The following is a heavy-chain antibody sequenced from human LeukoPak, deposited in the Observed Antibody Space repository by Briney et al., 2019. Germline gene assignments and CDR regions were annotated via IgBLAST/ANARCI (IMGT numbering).Heavy chain of an antibody. D-gene: IGHD2-15*01. V-gene: IGHV1-18*01. Sequence: GASVEVSCKASGYTFTSYGISWVRQAPGQGLEWMGWISAYNGNTNYAQKLQGRVTMTTDTSTSTAYMELRSLRSDDTAVYYCARGPYCSGGTCYSQYFDYWGQGTLVTVSS. CDR1: GYTFTSYG. J-gene: IGHJ4*02. CDR3: ARGPYCSGGTCYSQYFDY. CDR2: ISAYNGNT.